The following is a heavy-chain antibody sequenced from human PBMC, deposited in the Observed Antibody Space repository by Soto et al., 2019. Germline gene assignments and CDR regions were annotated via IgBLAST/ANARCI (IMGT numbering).Heavy chain of an antibody. J-gene: IGHJ3*02. Sequence: PGGSLRLSCAASGFTFSSCGMHWVRQAPGKGLEWVAVISSDGRNKYYTDSVKGRFTISGDNSKITLYLQMNSLRAEDTAVYYCAKGYSGYDYAFDTWDKGTMVTVSS. CDR2: ISSDGRNK. CDR3: AKGYSGYDYAFDT. V-gene: IGHV3-30*18. CDR1: GFTFSSCG. D-gene: IGHD5-12*01.